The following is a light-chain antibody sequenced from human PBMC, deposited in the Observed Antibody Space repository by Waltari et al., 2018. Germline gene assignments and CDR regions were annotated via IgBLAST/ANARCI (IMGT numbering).Light chain of an antibody. Sequence: QSVLTQPASVSGSPGQSITISCTGTSSDVGGYNYVYWYQQHPGKAPKLMIYDVNNRPSGVSNRFSGSKSGNTASLTISGLQAEDEADYYCSSYRRSNDVVFGGGTKLTVL. V-gene: IGLV2-14*03. J-gene: IGLJ2*01. CDR1: SSDVGGYNY. CDR2: DVN. CDR3: SSYRRSNDVV.